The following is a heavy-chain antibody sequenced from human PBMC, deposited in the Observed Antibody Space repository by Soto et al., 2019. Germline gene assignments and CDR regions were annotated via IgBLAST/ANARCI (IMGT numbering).Heavy chain of an antibody. Sequence: EVQLVESGGGLVQPGGSLRLSCEGSGFTFSGHYMDWVRQAPGKGLEWLGRIRNKPNGHTTAYAASVKGRFTISRDDSKNLVDLQMNNLESEDQALYYWSTTVITAPLFEYWGQGTLVAVSS. J-gene: IGHJ4*02. CDR3: STTVITAPLFEY. D-gene: IGHD2-21*02. CDR1: GFTFSGHY. CDR2: IRNKPNGHTT. V-gene: IGHV3-72*01.